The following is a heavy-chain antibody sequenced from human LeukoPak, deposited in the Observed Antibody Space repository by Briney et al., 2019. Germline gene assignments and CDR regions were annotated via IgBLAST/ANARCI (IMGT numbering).Heavy chain of an antibody. D-gene: IGHD5-12*01. CDR2: INPNSGGT. Sequence: ASVKVSCKASGYTFTGYYMHWVRQAPGQGLEWMGWINPNSGGTNYAQKFQGRVTMTRDTSISTAYMELSRLRSDDTAVYYCARVATGSVYYYYGMDVWGQGTTVTVSS. V-gene: IGHV1-2*02. CDR1: GYTFTGYY. J-gene: IGHJ6*02. CDR3: ARVATGSVYYYYGMDV.